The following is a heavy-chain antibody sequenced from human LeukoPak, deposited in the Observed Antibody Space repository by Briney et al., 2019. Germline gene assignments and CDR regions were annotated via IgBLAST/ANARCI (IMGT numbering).Heavy chain of an antibody. J-gene: IGHJ4*02. CDR2: IYTSGST. V-gene: IGHV4-61*02. D-gene: IGHD3-10*01. Sequence: SETLSLTCTVSGGSISSGSYYWSWIRQPAGKGLEWIGRIYTSGSTNYNPSLKSRVTISVDTPKNQFSLKLSSVTAADTAVYYCASGYYGSGNLEVNWGQGTLVTVSS. CDR1: GGSISSGSYY. CDR3: ASGYYGSGNLEVN.